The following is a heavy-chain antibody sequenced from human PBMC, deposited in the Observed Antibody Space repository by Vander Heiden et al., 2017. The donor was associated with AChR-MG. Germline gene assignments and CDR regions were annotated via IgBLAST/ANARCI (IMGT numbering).Heavy chain of an antibody. J-gene: IGHJ6*02. V-gene: IGHV3-48*01. Sequence: EVQLVESGGGLVQPGGSLSLSCAASGFTFSSYSMNWVRQAPGKGLEWVSYISSSSSTIYYADSVKGRFTISRDNAKNSLYLQMNSLRAEDTAVYYCARDAYYYSYYYYGMDVWGQGTTVTVSS. CDR1: GFTFSSYS. CDR3: ARDAYYYSYYYYGMDV. D-gene: IGHD1-26*01. CDR2: ISSSSSTI.